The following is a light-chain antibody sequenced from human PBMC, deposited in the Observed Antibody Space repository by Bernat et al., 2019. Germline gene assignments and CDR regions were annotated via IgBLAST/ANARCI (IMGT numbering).Light chain of an antibody. V-gene: IGLV9-49*01. CDR2: VVTGGIVG. J-gene: IGLJ3*02. CDR3: GADHGSGSNFVSWV. CDR1: SGYSNYK. Sequence: QPVLTQPPSASASLGASGTLTCTLSSGYSNYKLDCYYQRPGKGPRFLMRVVTGGIVGSKGDGIPDRFSVLGSGLNRYLTIKNIQADDASDSHCGADHGSGSNFVSWVFGGGTKLTVL.